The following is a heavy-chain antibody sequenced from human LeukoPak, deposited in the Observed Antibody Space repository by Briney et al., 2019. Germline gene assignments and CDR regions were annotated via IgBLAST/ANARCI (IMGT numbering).Heavy chain of an antibody. CDR3: ARGELELRDYYYGMDV. J-gene: IGHJ6*02. Sequence: ASVKVSCKASGGTFTSYGISWVRQAPGQGLEWMGWISAYNGNTNYAQKLQGRVTMTTDTSTSTAYMELRSLRSDDTAVYYCARGELELRDYYYGMDVWGQGTTVTVSS. CDR1: GGTFTSYG. D-gene: IGHD1-7*01. V-gene: IGHV1-18*01. CDR2: ISAYNGNT.